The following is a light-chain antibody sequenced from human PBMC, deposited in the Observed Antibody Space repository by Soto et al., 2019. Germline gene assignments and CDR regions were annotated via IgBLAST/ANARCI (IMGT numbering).Light chain of an antibody. V-gene: IGLV2-14*01. CDR2: DVS. J-gene: IGLJ1*01. Sequence: QFVLTQPASVSGSPGQSITLSCTGTSSDVGGYNYVSWYQQHPGKAPKLMIYDVSNRPSGVSNRFSGSKSGNTASLTISGLQAEDEADYYCSSYTSSSTYVFGTGTKVTVL. CDR1: SSDVGGYNY. CDR3: SSYTSSSTYV.